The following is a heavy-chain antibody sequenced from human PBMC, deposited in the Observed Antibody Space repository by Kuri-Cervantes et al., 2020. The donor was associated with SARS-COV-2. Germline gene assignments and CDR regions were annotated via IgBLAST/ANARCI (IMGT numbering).Heavy chain of an antibody. J-gene: IGHJ5*02. CDR1: SGSFSGYY. CDR2: INHSGST. CDR3: ARHEGVPAAFRLDWFDP. V-gene: IGHV4-34*01. Sequence: ESLKISCAVYSGSFSGYYWSWIRQPPGKGLEWIGEINHSGSTNYNPSLKSRVTISVDTSKNQFSLKLSSVTAADTAVYYCARHEGVPAAFRLDWFDPWGQGTLVTVSS. D-gene: IGHD2-2*01.